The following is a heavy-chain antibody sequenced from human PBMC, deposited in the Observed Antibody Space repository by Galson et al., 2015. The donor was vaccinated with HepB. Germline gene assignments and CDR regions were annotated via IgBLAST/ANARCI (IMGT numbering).Heavy chain of an antibody. CDR3: AILYYDSSGYFLYYFDY. CDR1: GGTFSNYA. J-gene: IGHJ4*02. D-gene: IGHD3-22*01. CDR2: IIPRFETP. Sequence: SVKVSCKASGGTFSNYAISWVRQAPGQGLEWMGGIIPRFETPNDAQRFQGRVTITADESLSTAYMELSSLRSDDTAVYYCAILYYDSSGYFLYYFDYWGQGALVTVSS. V-gene: IGHV1-69*13.